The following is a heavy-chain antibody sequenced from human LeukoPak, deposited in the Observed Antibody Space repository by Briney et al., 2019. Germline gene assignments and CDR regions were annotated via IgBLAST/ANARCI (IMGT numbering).Heavy chain of an antibody. D-gene: IGHD4-17*01. CDR3: ASHDYGATRDS. CDR2: IHYTGST. CDR1: GGSISSYH. J-gene: IGHJ5*01. V-gene: IGHV4-59*01. Sequence: SETLSHTCTFSGGSISSYHWSWIRQPPGKGLEWIGYIHYTGSTNYNPSLKSRVTISVHTSKIQISLNLTSVTAADTAVYYCASHDYGATRDSWGQGALVTVSS.